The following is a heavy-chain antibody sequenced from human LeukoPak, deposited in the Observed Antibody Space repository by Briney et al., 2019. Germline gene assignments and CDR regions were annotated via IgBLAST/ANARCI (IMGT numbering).Heavy chain of an antibody. V-gene: IGHV3-23*01. CDR2: ISGSDSST. CDR3: AKESFRYFDY. J-gene: IGHJ4*02. CDR1: GFTFSSSA. Sequence: GGSLRLSCAASGFTFSSSAMSWVRQAPGKGLEWVSTISGSDSSTHYADSVKGRFTISRDNSKNTLYLQMNSLRAEDTAVYYCAKESFRYFDYWGQGTLVTVSS.